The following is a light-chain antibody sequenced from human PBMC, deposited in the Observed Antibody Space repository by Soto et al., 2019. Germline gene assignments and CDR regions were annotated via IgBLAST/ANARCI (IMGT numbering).Light chain of an antibody. CDR2: GNS. Sequence: QSVLTQLPSVSGAPGQRVTISCTGSSSNIGAGYDVHWYQQLPGTAPKLLIYGNSNRPSGVPDRFSGSKSGTSASLAITGLQAEDEADYYCQSYDSSLREVFGTGTKVTVL. CDR1: SSNIGAGYD. V-gene: IGLV1-40*01. J-gene: IGLJ1*01. CDR3: QSYDSSLREV.